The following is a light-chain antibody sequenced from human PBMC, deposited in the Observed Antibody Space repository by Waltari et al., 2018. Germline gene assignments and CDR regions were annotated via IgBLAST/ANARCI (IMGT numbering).Light chain of an antibody. J-gene: IGLJ3*02. CDR3: AAWDDNLTGPL. Sequence: SVLTQPPSASGTPGQTVTIPCSGSSSNIGGNFVYWYQQLPGMAPQLLTYKNNQRPSGLPDRFSGSKSGASASLAISGLRSDDEAEYYCAAWDDNLTGPLFGGGTKVTVL. CDR1: SSNIGGNF. V-gene: IGLV1-47*01. CDR2: KNN.